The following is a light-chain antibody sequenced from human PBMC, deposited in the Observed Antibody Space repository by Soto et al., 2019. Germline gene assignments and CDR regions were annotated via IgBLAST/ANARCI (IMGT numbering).Light chain of an antibody. CDR1: SSDVGTYNL. J-gene: IGLJ2*01. CDR2: EGN. CDR3: CSYAPSRTLL. Sequence: QSALTQPASVSESPGQSITISCTGTSSDVGTYNLVTWYQQYPGKAPKLIIYEGNKRPSGVSNRFSASKSGNTASLTISGLLAEDEADYYCCSYAPSRTLLFGGGTKLTVL. V-gene: IGLV2-23*01.